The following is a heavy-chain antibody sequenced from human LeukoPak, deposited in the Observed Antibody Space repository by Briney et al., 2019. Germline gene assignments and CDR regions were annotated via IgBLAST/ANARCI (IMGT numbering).Heavy chain of an antibody. CDR1: GFTFTSSA. V-gene: IGHV1-58*02. J-gene: IGHJ4*02. CDR3: ARDRGSYWSGLDAYYFDY. Sequence: ASVKVSCKASGFTFTSSAMQWVRQARGQRLEWIGWIVVGSGNTNYAQKFQERVTITRDMSTSTAYMELSSLRSEDTAVYYCARDRGSYWSGLDAYYFDYWGQGTLVTVSS. D-gene: IGHD1-26*01. CDR2: IVVGSGNT.